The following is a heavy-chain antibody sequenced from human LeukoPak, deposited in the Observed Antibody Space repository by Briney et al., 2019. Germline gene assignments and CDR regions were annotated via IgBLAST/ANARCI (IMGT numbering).Heavy chain of an antibody. J-gene: IGHJ6*03. CDR2: IRYDGSNK. Sequence: GGSLRLSCAASGFTFSSYGMHWVRQAPGKGLEWVAFIRYDGSNKYYADSVKGRFTISRDNSKNTLYLQMNSLRAEDTAVYYCARAWANDYGDLPYYYYYYMDVWGKGTTVTISS. D-gene: IGHD4-17*01. CDR1: GFTFSSYG. CDR3: ARAWANDYGDLPYYYYYYMDV. V-gene: IGHV3-30*02.